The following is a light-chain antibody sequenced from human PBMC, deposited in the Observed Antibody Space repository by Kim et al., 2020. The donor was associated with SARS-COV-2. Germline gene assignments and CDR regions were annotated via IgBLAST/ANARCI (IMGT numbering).Light chain of an antibody. J-gene: IGLJ2*01. V-gene: IGLV6-57*03. CDR1: GGNIADNY. CDR2: EDD. CDR3: QSYDISNVI. Sequence: GNTVTISCTRSGGNIADNYVQWYQQRPDSAPTIVIYEDDQRPSGVPDRFSGSIDSSSSSASLTISGLKTEDEADYYCQSYDISNVIFGGGTKLTVL.